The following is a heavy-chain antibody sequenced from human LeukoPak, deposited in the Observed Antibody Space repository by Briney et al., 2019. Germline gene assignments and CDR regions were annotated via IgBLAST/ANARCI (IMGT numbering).Heavy chain of an antibody. CDR3: ARGGYSYASRWYYYYYYMDV. CDR1: GGSFSSYY. V-gene: IGHV4-34*01. CDR2: INHSGST. Sequence: SETLSLTCAVYGGSFSSYYWSWIRQPPGKGLEWIGEINHSGSTNYNPSLKSRVTISVDTSKNQFSLKLSSVTAADTAVYHCARGGYSYASRWYYYYYYMDVWGKGTTVTVSS. D-gene: IGHD5-18*01. J-gene: IGHJ6*03.